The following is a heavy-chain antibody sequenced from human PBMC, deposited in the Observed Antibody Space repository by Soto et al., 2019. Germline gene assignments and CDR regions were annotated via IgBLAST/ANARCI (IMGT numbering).Heavy chain of an antibody. Sequence: QLQLQESGSGLVKPSQTLSLTCAVSGGYISSSGYSWRWIRQQPGKGLEWIGYIYHSGSTYYNPSLKSRVTISVDRSKNQFSLKLSSVTAADSAVYYCAGVRGPYCGGECYPPTPNWFDPWGQGTLVTVSS. J-gene: IGHJ5*02. CDR2: IYHSGST. V-gene: IGHV4-30-2*01. CDR1: GGYISSSGYS. D-gene: IGHD2-21*01. CDR3: AGVRGPYCGGECYPPTPNWFDP.